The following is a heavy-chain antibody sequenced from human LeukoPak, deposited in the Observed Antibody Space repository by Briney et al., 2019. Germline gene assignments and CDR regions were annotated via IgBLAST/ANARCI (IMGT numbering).Heavy chain of an antibody. J-gene: IGHJ4*02. D-gene: IGHD3-22*01. CDR2: ISGSGGST. Sequence: AGGSLRLSCAASGFSFSSYAMSWVRQAPGKGLEWVSAISGSGGSTYYADSVRGRFTISRDNSKNTLYLQMNSLRGEDTAVYYCARDYERSGYYYVDYWGQGTLVTVSS. CDR3: ARDYERSGYYYVDY. V-gene: IGHV3-23*01. CDR1: GFSFSSYA.